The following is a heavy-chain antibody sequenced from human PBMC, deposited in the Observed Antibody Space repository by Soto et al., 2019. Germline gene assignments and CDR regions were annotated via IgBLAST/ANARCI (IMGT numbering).Heavy chain of an antibody. CDR2: ISGSGGST. V-gene: IGHV3-23*01. Sequence: EVQLLESGGGLVQPGGSLRLSCAASGFTFSSYAMSWDRQAPGKGLEWVSAISGSGGSTYYADSVKGRFTISRDNSKNTLYLQMNSLRAEDTAVYYCAKAPRGEYYGSGDTAYWYFDLWGRGTLVTVSS. D-gene: IGHD3-10*01. CDR1: GFTFSSYA. J-gene: IGHJ2*01. CDR3: AKAPRGEYYGSGDTAYWYFDL.